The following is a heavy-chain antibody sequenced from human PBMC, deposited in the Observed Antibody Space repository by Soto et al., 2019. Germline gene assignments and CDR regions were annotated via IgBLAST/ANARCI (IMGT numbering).Heavy chain of an antibody. CDR1: GGTFSSYA. Sequence: SVKVSCKASGGTFSSYAISWVRQAPGQGLEWMGGIIPIFGTANYAQKFQGRVTITADESTSTAYMELSSLRSEDTAVYYCASAVVVPAVSPYFDYWGQGTLVTVS. V-gene: IGHV1-69*13. D-gene: IGHD2-2*01. J-gene: IGHJ4*02. CDR3: ASAVVVPAVSPYFDY. CDR2: IIPIFGTA.